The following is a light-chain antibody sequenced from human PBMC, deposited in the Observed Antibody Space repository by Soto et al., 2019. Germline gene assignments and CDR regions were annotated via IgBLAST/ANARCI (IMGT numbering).Light chain of an antibody. Sequence: DIQMTQSPSSLSGSVGDRVTISCRVSQNIVNYLHWYQRKPGTAPRLLISRASTVRSGVPPRFSGSGSGRDFTLTISSLRPEDIGTYFCQQTYSIPWTFGPGTRVEI. CDR3: QQTYSIPWT. J-gene: IGKJ1*01. CDR2: RAS. CDR1: QNIVNY. V-gene: IGKV1-39*01.